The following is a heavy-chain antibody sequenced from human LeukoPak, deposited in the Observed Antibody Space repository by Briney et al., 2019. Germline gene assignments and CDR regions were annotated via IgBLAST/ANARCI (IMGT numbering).Heavy chain of an antibody. V-gene: IGHV3-30-3*01. CDR2: VSKDGSNK. D-gene: IGHD3-10*01. CDR3: ARKNSGVTYYFDY. J-gene: IGHJ4*02. CDR1: GFTFSTCA. Sequence: PGGSLRLSCAASGFTFSTCAMHWVRQAPGKGLEWVALVSKDGSNKYYADSVKGRFTISRDNSKNTMYLQMNSLRAEDTAVYYCARKNSGVTYYFDYWGQGTLVTVSS.